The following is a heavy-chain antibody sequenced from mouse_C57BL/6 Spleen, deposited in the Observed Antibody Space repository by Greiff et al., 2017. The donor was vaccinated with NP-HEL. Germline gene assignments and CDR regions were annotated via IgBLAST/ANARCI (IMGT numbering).Heavy chain of an antibody. D-gene: IGHD1-1*01. CDR2: IDPSDCYT. CDR1: GSTFTSYW. V-gene: IGHV1-50*01. Sequence: QVQLQQPGAELVKPGASVKLSCKASGSTFTSYWMQWVKPRPGQGLEWIGEIDPSDCYTTFNQKFKGKAKLTVDTASSTACMQISSLTSEDSAVYYCARSYGCSYVAYWGQGTLVTVSA. J-gene: IGHJ3*01. CDR3: ARSYGCSYVAY.